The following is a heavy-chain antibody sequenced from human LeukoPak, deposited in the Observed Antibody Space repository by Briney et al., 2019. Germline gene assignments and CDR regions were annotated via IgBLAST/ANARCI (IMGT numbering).Heavy chain of an antibody. D-gene: IGHD3-16*02. Sequence: AGGSLRPSCAASGFTFSSYWMHWVRQAPGKGLVWVSRINSDGSSTSYADSVKGRFTISRDNAKNTLYLQMNSLRAEDTAVYYCARVGRSFRSYFDYWGQGTLVTVSS. V-gene: IGHV3-74*01. CDR1: GFTFSSYW. CDR2: INSDGSST. CDR3: ARVGRSFRSYFDY. J-gene: IGHJ4*02.